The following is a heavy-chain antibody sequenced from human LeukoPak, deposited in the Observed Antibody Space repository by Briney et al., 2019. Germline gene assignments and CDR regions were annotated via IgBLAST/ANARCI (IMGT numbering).Heavy chain of an antibody. CDR3: VIAAAAGFWRFDY. D-gene: IGHD6-13*01. Sequence: ASVTVSCKASGYTFTSYGISWVRQAPGQGLEWMGWISAYNGNTNYAQKLQGRVTMTTDTSTSTAYMELRSLRSDDTAVYYCVIAAAAGFWRFDYWGQGTLVTVSS. J-gene: IGHJ4*02. CDR1: GYTFTSYG. CDR2: ISAYNGNT. V-gene: IGHV1-18*04.